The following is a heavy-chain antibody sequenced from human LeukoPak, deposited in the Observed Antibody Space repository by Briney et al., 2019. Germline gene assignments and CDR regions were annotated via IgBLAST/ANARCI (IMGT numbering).Heavy chain of an antibody. CDR2: ISSSSNNI. CDR3: ARAQAIPYNWFDP. Sequence: GGSLRLSCAASGFTFSNYAMTWVRQAPGKGLEWVSSISSSSNNIYYADSVKGRFTISRDNAKNSLYLQMNSLSAEDTAVYYCARAQAIPYNWFDPWGQGTLVTVSS. V-gene: IGHV3-21*01. D-gene: IGHD2-21*01. CDR1: GFTFSNYA. J-gene: IGHJ5*02.